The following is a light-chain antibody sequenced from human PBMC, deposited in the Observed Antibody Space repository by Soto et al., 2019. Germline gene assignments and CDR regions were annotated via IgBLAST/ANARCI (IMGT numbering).Light chain of an antibody. Sequence: SALTQPPSVSEAPGQKVTIYYSRSSSNIGNNYVSWYQQLPGTAPKLLIYENNKRPSGIPDRFSGSKSGTSATLGIAGLQTGDEADYYCGTWDSSLSAFYVFGTGTKVTVL. CDR2: ENN. V-gene: IGLV1-51*02. CDR3: GTWDSSLSAFYV. J-gene: IGLJ1*01. CDR1: SSNIGNNY.